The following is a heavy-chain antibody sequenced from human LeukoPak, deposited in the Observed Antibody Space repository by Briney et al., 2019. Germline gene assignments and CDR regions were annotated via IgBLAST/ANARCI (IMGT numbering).Heavy chain of an antibody. CDR2: MNPNSGNT. Sequence: ASAKVSCKASGYTFTSYDINWVRQTTGQGLEWMAWMNPNSGNTGYAQKFQGRVTITRDTSINTAYMEVNSLSSEDTAVYYCARGGGWNYVGFDYWGQGALVTVSS. CDR3: ARGGGWNYVGFDY. CDR1: GYTFTSYD. D-gene: IGHD1-7*01. J-gene: IGHJ4*02. V-gene: IGHV1-8*03.